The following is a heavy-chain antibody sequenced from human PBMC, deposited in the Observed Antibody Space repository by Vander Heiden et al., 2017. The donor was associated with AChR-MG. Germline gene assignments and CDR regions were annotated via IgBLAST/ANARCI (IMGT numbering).Heavy chain of an antibody. CDR2: IKSKTDGGTT. CDR3: TTDPPYSGYDSRDY. J-gene: IGHJ4*02. V-gene: IGHV3-15*01. Sequence: EVQLVESGGGLVKPGGSLRLSCAASGFTFSNAWMSWVRQAPGKGLEWVGRIKSKTDGGTTDYAAPVKGRFTISRDDSKNTLYLQMNSLKTEDTAVYYCTTDPPYSGYDSRDYWGQGTLVTVSS. CDR1: GFTFSNAW. D-gene: IGHD5-12*01.